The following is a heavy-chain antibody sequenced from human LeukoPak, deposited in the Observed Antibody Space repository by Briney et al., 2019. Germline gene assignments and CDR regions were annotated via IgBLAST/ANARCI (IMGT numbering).Heavy chain of an antibody. CDR2: IKSKTDGGTT. V-gene: IGHV3-15*01. J-gene: IGHJ6*03. Sequence: PGGSLRLSCAASGFTFSNAWMSWVRQAPGKGLEWVGRIKSKTDGGTTDYAAPVKGRFTISRDDSKNTLYLQMNSLKTEDTAVYYCTTDSIVGATIHTSYYYYYMDVWGKGTTVIVSS. CDR3: TTDSIVGATIHTSYYYYYMDV. D-gene: IGHD1-26*01. CDR1: GFTFSNAW.